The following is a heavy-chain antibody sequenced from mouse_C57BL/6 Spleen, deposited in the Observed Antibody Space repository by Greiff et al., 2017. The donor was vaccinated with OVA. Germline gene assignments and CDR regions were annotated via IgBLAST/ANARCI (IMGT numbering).Heavy chain of an antibody. CDR3: TRGYYGSKDYAMDY. Sequence: QVQLQQSGAELVRPGASVTLSCKASGYTFTDYEMHWVKQTPVHGLEWIGAIDPETGGPAYNQKFKGKAILTADKSSSTAYMELRSLTSEDSAVYYCTRGYYGSKDYAMDYWGQGTSVTVSS. V-gene: IGHV1-15*01. CDR1: GYTFTDYE. CDR2: IDPETGGP. D-gene: IGHD1-1*01. J-gene: IGHJ4*01.